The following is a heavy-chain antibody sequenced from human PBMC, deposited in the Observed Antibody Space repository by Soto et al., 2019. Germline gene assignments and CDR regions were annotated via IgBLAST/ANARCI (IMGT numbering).Heavy chain of an antibody. D-gene: IGHD3-10*01. CDR2: ISNSSSYT. CDR3: ARSLHYGSGSYWFDP. Sequence: GGSLRLSCAASGFTFSDYYMTWIRQAPGKGLEWISYISNSSSYTNYADSVKGRFTIARDNAKNSLYLEMYSLRAEDTAVYYSARSLHYGSGSYWFDPWGQGTLVTVSS. J-gene: IGHJ5*02. CDR1: GFTFSDYY. V-gene: IGHV3-11*03.